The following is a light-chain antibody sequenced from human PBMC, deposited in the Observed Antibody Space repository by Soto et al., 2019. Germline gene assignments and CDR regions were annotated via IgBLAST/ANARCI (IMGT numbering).Light chain of an antibody. J-gene: IGKJ5*01. CDR1: QSVTSTY. V-gene: IGKV3-15*01. CDR2: GAS. CDR3: QQYNNWPPIT. Sequence: EIVLTQSPGTLSLSPLERATLSCRASQSVTSTYLGWYQQKPGQAPRLLIYGASTRATGIPARFSGSGSGTEFTLTISSLQSEDFAVYYCQQYNNWPPITFGQGTRLEIK.